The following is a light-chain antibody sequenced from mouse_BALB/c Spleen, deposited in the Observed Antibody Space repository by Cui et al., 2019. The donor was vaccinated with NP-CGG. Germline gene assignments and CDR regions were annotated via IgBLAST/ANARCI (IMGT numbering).Light chain of an antibody. CDR3: ALWYSNHWV. CDR1: IGAVTTSNY. CDR2: GTN. J-gene: IGLJ1*01. Sequence: QAVVTQESALTTSPGETVTLTCRSSIGAVTTSNYANLVQEKPDHLFTVLIGGTNNRAPGVPARFSGSLIGDKAALTITGAQTEDEAIYFCALWYSNHWVFGGGTKLTVL. V-gene: IGLV1*01.